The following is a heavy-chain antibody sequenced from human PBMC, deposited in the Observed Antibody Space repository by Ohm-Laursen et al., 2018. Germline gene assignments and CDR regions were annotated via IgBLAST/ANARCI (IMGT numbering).Heavy chain of an antibody. D-gene: IGHD6-6*01. CDR1: GGSLRNYY. J-gene: IGHJ5*02. V-gene: IGHV4-59*08. CDR3: VLYSSFSVS. Sequence: SDTLSLTWTVSGGSLRNYYWSWIRQPPGKGLEWIGYIYYNGNPRYNPSLESRVTISVDPSKNQFSLKLNSVTAADTALYYCVLYSSFSVSWGQGTLVTVSS. CDR2: IYYNGNP.